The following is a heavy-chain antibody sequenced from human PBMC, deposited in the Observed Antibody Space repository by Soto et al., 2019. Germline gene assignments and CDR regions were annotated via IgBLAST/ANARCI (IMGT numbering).Heavy chain of an antibody. CDR2: IFPILGTA. J-gene: IGHJ5*02. CDR3: ARDSSSYENWFDP. Sequence: QVQLVQSGAEVKKPGASVKVSCKASGGTFSSYAISWVRQAPGQGRELMGGIFPILGTANYAQKVQGRVTITADESTSTAYMELSSLRSEDTAVYYCARDSSSYENWFDPWGQGTLVTVSS. D-gene: IGHD6-13*01. CDR1: GGTFSSYA. V-gene: IGHV1-69*01.